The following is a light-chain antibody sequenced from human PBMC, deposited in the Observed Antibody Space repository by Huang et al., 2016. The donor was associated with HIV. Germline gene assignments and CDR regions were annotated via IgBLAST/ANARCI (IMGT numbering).Light chain of an antibody. Sequence: EIVMTQSPATLSVSPGERATLSCRASQSVSNNLAWYQQKPGLAPTLLIYGASTRATGIPARFRGSGSGTRFTLIISSLQSEDFAVYYCQQYNNWPPEYTFGQGTKLEIK. V-gene: IGKV3-15*01. CDR3: QQYNNWPPEYT. CDR2: GAS. J-gene: IGKJ2*01. CDR1: QSVSNN.